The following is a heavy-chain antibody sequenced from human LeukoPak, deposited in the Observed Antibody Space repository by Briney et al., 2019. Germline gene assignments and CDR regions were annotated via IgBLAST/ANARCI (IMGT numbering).Heavy chain of an antibody. D-gene: IGHD3-16*01. J-gene: IGHJ3*01. V-gene: IGHV4-59*12. CDR3: ARLGALHDAFDV. CDR2: IHYSGST. CDR1: GGSFSGYY. Sequence: SETLSLTCGVYGGSFSGYYWSWIRQPPGKGLEWIGNIHYSGSTKYNHSLKSRVTISVDTSKNQFSLKVSSLTAADTAVYYCARLGALHDAFDVWGQGTLVTVSS.